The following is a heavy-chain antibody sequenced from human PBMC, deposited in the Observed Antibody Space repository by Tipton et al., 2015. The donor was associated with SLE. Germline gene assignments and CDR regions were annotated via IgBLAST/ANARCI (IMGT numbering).Heavy chain of an antibody. V-gene: IGHV4-59*13. CDR3: ARAFRDGYNCPTTRFDY. CDR2: IYHSGSA. CDR1: GGSISSYY. Sequence: TLSLTCTVSGGSISSYYWSWIRQPPGKGLEWIAYIYHSGSAAYNPSLASRVTISVDTSKNQFSLKLHSVTAADAVVYYCARAFRDGYNCPTTRFDYWGQGNLVTVAS. J-gene: IGHJ4*02. D-gene: IGHD5-24*01.